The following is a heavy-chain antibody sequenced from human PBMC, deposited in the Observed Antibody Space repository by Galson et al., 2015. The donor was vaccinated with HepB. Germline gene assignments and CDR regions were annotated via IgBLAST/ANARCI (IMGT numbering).Heavy chain of an antibody. CDR2: ISYDGSNK. D-gene: IGHD1-14*01. CDR1: GFTFSSYA. J-gene: IGHJ4*02. CDR3: ARDLSRLGTPELASYYFDY. Sequence: SLRLSCAASGFTFSSYAMHWVRQAPGKGLEWVAVISYDGSNKYYADSVKGRFTISRDNSKNTLYLQMNSLRAEDTAVYYCARDLSRLGTPELASYYFDYWGQGTLVTVSS. V-gene: IGHV3-30-3*01.